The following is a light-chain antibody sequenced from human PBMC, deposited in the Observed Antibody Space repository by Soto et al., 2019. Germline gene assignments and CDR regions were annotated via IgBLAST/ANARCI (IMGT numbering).Light chain of an antibody. Sequence: EIVLTQSPATLSLSPGERATLSCRASQSVSSYFAWYQQKPGQAPRLLIYDASNRATGIPARFSGSGSGTECTLTISSLESEDFAVYYCLQRSNWTLTFGGGTKVEIK. CDR3: LQRSNWTLT. CDR2: DAS. V-gene: IGKV3-11*01. J-gene: IGKJ4*01. CDR1: QSVSSY.